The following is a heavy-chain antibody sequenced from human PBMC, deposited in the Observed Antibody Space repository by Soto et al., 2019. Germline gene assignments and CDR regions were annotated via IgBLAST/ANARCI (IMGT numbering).Heavy chain of an antibody. CDR3: ATNLLGYCSGGSCYFDY. Sequence: GGSLRLSCAASGFTFSSYAMSWVRQAPGKGLEWVSAISGSDGSTYYADSVKGRFTISRDNSKNTLYLQMNSLRAEDTAVYYCATNLLGYCSGGSCYFDYGGQGTLVTVSS. J-gene: IGHJ4*02. D-gene: IGHD2-15*01. CDR1: GFTFSSYA. V-gene: IGHV3-23*01. CDR2: ISGSDGST.